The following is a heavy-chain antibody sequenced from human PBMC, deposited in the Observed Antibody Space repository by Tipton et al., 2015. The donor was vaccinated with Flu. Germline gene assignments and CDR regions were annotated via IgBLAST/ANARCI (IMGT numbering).Heavy chain of an antibody. J-gene: IGHJ5*02. V-gene: IGHV1-8*01. Sequence: QLVQSGAEVKKPGASVKVSCKASGYTFTSYDINWVRQATGQGLEWMGWMNPNSGNTGYAQKFQGRVTMTRNTSISTAYMELSSLRSEDTAVYYCARSGRIAARRVPANWFDPWGQGTLVTVSS. D-gene: IGHD6-6*01. CDR1: GYTFTSYD. CDR2: MNPNSGNT. CDR3: ARSGRIAARRVPANWFDP.